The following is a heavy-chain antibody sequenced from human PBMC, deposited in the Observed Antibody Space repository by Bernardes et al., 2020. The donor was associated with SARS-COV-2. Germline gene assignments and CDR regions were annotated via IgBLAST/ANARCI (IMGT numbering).Heavy chain of an antibody. Sequence: TLSLTCTVSSGSVSSGSYYWNWIRQPPGKGLEWIGYIYYSGSTNYNPSLKSRVTISVDTSKNQFSLNLISVTAADTAVYYCARGKTRHEFWGQGTLVTVSS. V-gene: IGHV4-61*01. J-gene: IGHJ4*02. CDR1: SGSVSSGSYY. D-gene: IGHD3-10*01. CDR3: ARGKTRHEF. CDR2: IYYSGST.